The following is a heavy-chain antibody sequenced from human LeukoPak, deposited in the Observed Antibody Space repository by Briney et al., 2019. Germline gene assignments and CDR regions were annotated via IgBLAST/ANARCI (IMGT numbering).Heavy chain of an antibody. V-gene: IGHV1-2*06. CDR2: INPNSGGT. Sequence: ASVKVSCKASGYTFTGYYMHWVRQAPGQGLEWMGRINPNSGGTNYAQKFQGRVTMTRDTSISTAYMELSRLRSDDTAVYYCAIGARDYYDSSGYYTYWGQGTLVTVS. D-gene: IGHD3-22*01. J-gene: IGHJ4*02. CDR3: AIGARDYYDSSGYYTY. CDR1: GYTFTGYY.